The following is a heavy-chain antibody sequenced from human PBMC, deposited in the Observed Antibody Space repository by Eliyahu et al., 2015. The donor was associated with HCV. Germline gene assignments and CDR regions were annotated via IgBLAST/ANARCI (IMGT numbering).Heavy chain of an antibody. Sequence: QVQLVQSGAEVKKPGSSVKVSCKASGGTFSXYAIXWVRQAPGQGLEWMGRIXPXLGIANYAQKFQGRVTITADKSTSTAYMELSSLRSEDTAVYYCARDAQDYIVVVAYGMDVWGQGTTVTVSS. CDR1: GGTFSXYA. V-gene: IGHV1-69*04. CDR2: IXPXLGIA. CDR3: ARDAQDYIVVVAYGMDV. J-gene: IGHJ6*02. D-gene: IGHD2-21*01.